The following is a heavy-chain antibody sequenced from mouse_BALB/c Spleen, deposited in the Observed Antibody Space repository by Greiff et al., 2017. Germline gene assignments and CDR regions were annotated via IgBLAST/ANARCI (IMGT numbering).Heavy chain of an antibody. CDR2: ISSGGGNT. J-gene: IGHJ1*01. Sequence: EVNLVESGGGLVKPGGSLKLSCAASGFTFSSYTMSWVRQTPEKRLEWVATISSGGGNTYYPDSVKGRFTISRDNAKNNLYLQMSSLRSEDTALYYCARYGYDWYFDVWGAGTTVTVSS. D-gene: IGHD2-2*01. V-gene: IGHV5-9*03. CDR3: ARYGYDWYFDV. CDR1: GFTFSSYT.